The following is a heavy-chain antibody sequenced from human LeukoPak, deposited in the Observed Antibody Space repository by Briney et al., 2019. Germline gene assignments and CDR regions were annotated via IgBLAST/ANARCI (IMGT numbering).Heavy chain of an antibody. V-gene: IGHV3-23*01. CDR1: GFTFSSYA. Sequence: GGSLRLSCAASGFTFSSYAMSWVRQAPGKGLEWVSAISGSGGSTYYADSVKGRFTISRDNSKNTLYLQMNSLRAEDTAVYYCAKPDVVVPAAIQRPVDYWGQGNLVTVSS. D-gene: IGHD2-2*01. J-gene: IGHJ4*02. CDR3: AKPDVVVPAAIQRPVDY. CDR2: ISGSGGST.